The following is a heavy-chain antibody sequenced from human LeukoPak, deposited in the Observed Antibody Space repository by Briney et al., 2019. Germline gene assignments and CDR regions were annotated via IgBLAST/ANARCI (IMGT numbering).Heavy chain of an antibody. CDR2: IRSTANGYAT. D-gene: IGHD3-10*01. J-gene: IGHJ4*01. CDR1: GFTFSGSA. CDR3: TGNYYGSGVIYYFDY. Sequence: GGSLRLSCAASGFTFSGSALHWVRQASGKGLEWVGRIRSTANGYATAYAASVKGRFTISRDDSKNTAYLQMDSLKTEDTAVYYCTGNYYGSGVIYYFDYWGHGTLVTVSS. V-gene: IGHV3-73*01.